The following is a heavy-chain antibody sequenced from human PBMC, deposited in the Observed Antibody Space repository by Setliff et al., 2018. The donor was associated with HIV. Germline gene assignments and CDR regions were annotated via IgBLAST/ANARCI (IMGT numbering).Heavy chain of an antibody. CDR2: IYASGRT. D-gene: IGHD5-18*01. CDR1: GGSISSYY. V-gene: IGHV4-4*07. CDR3: AREIQFSATTYYYYYMDD. Sequence: SETLSLTCTVSGGSISSYYWSWIRQPAGKGLEWIGRIYASGRTNYNPSLKSRVTLSVDTPKNQFSLKVTSVTAADTAVYYCAREIQFSATTYYYYYMDDWGRGTTVTVSS. J-gene: IGHJ6*03.